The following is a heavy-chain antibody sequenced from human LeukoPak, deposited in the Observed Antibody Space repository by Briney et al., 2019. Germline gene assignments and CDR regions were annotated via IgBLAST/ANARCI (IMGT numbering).Heavy chain of an antibody. CDR1: GFIFSSYA. Sequence: GGSLRLSCAASGFIFSSYAMNWVRQAPGKGLEWVSSITSSSTYIYYADSVKGRFTISRDSSRNTLYLQMNSLKVDDTAVYYCAKGDYNNPPPSYYHYGMDVWGQGTTVTVSS. D-gene: IGHD4-11*01. CDR3: AKGDYNNPPPSYYHYGMDV. V-gene: IGHV3-21*04. J-gene: IGHJ6*02. CDR2: ITSSSTYI.